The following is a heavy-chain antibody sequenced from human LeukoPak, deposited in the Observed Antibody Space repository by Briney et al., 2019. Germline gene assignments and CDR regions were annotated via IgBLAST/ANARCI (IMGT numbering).Heavy chain of an antibody. D-gene: IGHD6-19*01. J-gene: IGHJ3*02. CDR2: ITSSGSTT. V-gene: IGHV3-48*01. CDR3: ATMGEQWLLKDI. CDR1: GFTFSNFG. Sequence: GGSLRLSCAASGFTFSNFGMNWVRQAPGKGLEWVSFITSSGSTTYYADSVKGRFTISRDNTKDSLNLQMSGLRAEDTGLYYCATMGEQWLLKDIWGQGTMVIVSS.